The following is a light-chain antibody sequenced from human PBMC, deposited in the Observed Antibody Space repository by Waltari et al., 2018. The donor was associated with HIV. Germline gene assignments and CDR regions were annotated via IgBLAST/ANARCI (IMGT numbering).Light chain of an antibody. Sequence: DIQMTQSPSTLYASVGDSVTITCRASQTVAHNVNWDQQKPGKDPKVLIYDASTLASGVPSRFRGGGSWTDFTLTITSLQLDDFATYFCQQSISSPLTFGPGTKVDI. CDR2: DAS. J-gene: IGKJ3*01. V-gene: IGKV1-39*01. CDR1: QTVAHN. CDR3: QQSISSPLT.